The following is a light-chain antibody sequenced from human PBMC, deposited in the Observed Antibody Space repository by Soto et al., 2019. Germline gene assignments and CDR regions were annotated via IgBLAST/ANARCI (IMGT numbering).Light chain of an antibody. V-gene: IGLV2-14*01. CDR1: SSDVGSYNS. CDR3: SSYTSSSTL. J-gene: IGLJ1*01. Sequence: QSVLTQPASVSGSPGQTITISCTGTSSDVGSYNSVSWYQQHPGKSPKLMIYEVSDRPSGISSRFSGSKSGNTASLTISGLQTEDEADYYCSSYTSSSTLFGTGTKVTV. CDR2: EVS.